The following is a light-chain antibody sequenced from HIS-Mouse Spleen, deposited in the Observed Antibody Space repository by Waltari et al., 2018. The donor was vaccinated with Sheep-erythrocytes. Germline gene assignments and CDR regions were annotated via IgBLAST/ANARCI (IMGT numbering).Light chain of an antibody. CDR1: QSVSSY. Sequence: EIVLTQSPATLSLSPGERATLSCRASQSVSSYLAWYQQKPGQAPRLLIHDASNRATGIPARCSGSGSGTDFTLTISSLEPEDFAVYYCQQRSNWYTFGQGTKLEIK. J-gene: IGKJ2*01. V-gene: IGKV3-11*01. CDR2: DAS. CDR3: QQRSNWYT.